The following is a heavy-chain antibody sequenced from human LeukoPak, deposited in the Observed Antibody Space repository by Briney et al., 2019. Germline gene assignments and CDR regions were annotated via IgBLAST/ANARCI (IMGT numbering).Heavy chain of an antibody. CDR1: GFNFPSYA. CDR3: GRDPNGDYVGAFEF. CDR2: IGGSGTYA. J-gene: IGHJ3*01. V-gene: IGHV3-23*01. Sequence: PGGSLRLSCVASGFNFPSYAMTWVRLTPGKGREWVASIGGSGTYARYADSVRGRFTVSRDNSKDTLYLQMDSLRAEDTAFYYCGRDPNGDYVGAFEFWGRGTLVSVSS. D-gene: IGHD4-17*01.